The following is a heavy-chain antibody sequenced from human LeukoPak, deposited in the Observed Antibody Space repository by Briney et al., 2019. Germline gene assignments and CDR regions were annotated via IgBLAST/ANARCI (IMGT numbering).Heavy chain of an antibody. CDR3: VRDPAYGAIDY. D-gene: IGHD4-17*01. Sequence: TGGSLRLSCAASGFTFSQYWMSWVRLAPGRGPEWVAHIKQDGSDKYYVDSVKGRFTISRDNSKNSLYLEMNSLRADDTAVYYCVRDPAYGAIDYWGQGTLVTVSS. CDR2: IKQDGSDK. CDR1: GFTFSQYW. J-gene: IGHJ4*02. V-gene: IGHV3-7*05.